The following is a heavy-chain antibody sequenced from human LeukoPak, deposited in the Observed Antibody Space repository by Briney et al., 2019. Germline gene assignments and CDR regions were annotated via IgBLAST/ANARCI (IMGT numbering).Heavy chain of an antibody. J-gene: IGHJ3*02. CDR2: ISYDGSNK. V-gene: IGHV3-30*18. D-gene: IGHD6-19*01. CDR1: GFTFSSYG. Sequence: PGGPLRLSCAASGFTFSSYGMHWVRQAPGKGLEWVAVISYDGSNKYYADSVKGRFTISRDNSKNTLYLQMNSLRAEDTAVYYCAKDLSSGWHNDAFDIWGQGTMVTVSS. CDR3: AKDLSSGWHNDAFDI.